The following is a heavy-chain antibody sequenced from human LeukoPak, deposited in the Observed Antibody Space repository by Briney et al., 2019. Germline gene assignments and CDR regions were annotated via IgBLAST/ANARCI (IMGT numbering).Heavy chain of an antibody. V-gene: IGHV3-30*18. D-gene: IGHD4-17*01. J-gene: IGHJ4*02. CDR1: GFTFSSYG. CDR2: ISYDGSNK. CDR3: AKLMTTVTTFVDFDY. Sequence: GGSLRLSCAASGFTFSSYGMHWVRQAPGKGLEWVAVISYDGSNKYYADSVKGRFTISRDNSKNTLYLQMNSLRAEDTAVYYCAKLMTTVTTFVDFDYWGQGTLVTVSS.